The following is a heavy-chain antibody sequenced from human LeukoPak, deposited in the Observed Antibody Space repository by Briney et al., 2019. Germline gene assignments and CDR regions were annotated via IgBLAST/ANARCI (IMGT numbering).Heavy chain of an antibody. CDR1: GGSNSRGSYY. CDR3: ARGGSYLGHCDY. CDR2: IYTSGST. V-gene: IGHV4-61*02. J-gene: IGHJ4*02. D-gene: IGHD1-26*01. Sequence: TLSLNCTVSGGSNSRGSYYWSWIRQPPRKGPEWIGRIYTSGSTNYNPSLKSRVTISVDTSKNQFSLKLSSVTAADTAVYYCARGGSYLGHCDYWGQGSLVTVSS.